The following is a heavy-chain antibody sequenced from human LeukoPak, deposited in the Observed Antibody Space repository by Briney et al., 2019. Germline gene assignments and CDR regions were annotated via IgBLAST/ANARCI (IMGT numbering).Heavy chain of an antibody. Sequence: SETLSLTCSVSGGSISSRNYYWGWIRQPPGKGLEWIGSIYYSGRTYYNPSLKSRVTISVDTSKKQFSLKLSSVTAADTAVYYCARHPYQLLWLSWFDPWGQGTLVTVSS. CDR1: GGSISSRNYY. J-gene: IGHJ5*02. D-gene: IGHD2-2*01. CDR3: ARHPYQLLWLSWFDP. V-gene: IGHV4-39*01. CDR2: IYYSGRT.